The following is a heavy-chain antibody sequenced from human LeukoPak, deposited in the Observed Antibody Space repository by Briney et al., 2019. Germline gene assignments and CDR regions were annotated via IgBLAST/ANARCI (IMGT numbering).Heavy chain of an antibody. CDR1: SRSISSGDYY. D-gene: IGHD3-16*01. V-gene: IGHV4-30-4*08. J-gene: IGHJ4*02. CDR3: AQGESYHKTLDIDY. CDR2: IYYSGSP. Sequence: PSETLSLTCTVSSRSISSGDYYWRWLRQPPGRGVEWSGYIYYSGSPYYNPSLKSRVTISVDTSKTQFSLKLSSVTAADTAVYYCAQGESYHKTLDIDYWGQGTLVTVSS.